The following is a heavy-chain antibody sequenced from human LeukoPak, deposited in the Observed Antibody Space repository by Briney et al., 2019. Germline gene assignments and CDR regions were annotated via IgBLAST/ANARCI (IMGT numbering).Heavy chain of an antibody. CDR3: AAAYTSGWYLPPFDY. V-gene: IGHV3-23*01. CDR2: IYANTATT. J-gene: IGHJ4*02. D-gene: IGHD6-19*01. CDR1: GFTFNNYA. Sequence: GGSLRLSCAVSGFTFNNYAMTWVRQAPGKGLEWVSTIYANTATTYYADSVKGRFTISRDISKNMLYLQMNSLRAEDTAIYYCAAAYTSGWYLPPFDYWGQGALVTVSP.